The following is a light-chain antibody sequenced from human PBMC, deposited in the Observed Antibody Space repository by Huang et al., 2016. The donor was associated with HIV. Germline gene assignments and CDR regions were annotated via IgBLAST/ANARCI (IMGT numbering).Light chain of an antibody. CDR2: DTA. CDR1: QSVSNF. V-gene: IGKV3-11*01. J-gene: IGKJ2*01. CDR3: QQYTNWFT. Sequence: EVVLTQSPATLSLSPGETTTLSCRASQSVSNFSAWFQHIPGQAPRLLIFDTANRATGIPARVSGSGSGTDFTLTISSLEPEDFALYYCQQYTNWFTFGQGTKLEIK.